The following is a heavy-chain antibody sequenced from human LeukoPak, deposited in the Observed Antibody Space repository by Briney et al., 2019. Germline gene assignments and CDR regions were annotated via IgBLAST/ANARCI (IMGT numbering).Heavy chain of an antibody. D-gene: IGHD4-11*01. CDR3: ARYDYSNLDMAEYFQH. CDR2: INPNSGGT. CDR1: GYTFTDYY. J-gene: IGHJ1*01. Sequence: ASVTVSFKASGYTFTDYYMHWVRPAPGQGMAWMGLINPNSGGTNYAQKFQGRVTMTRDTSISTAYMELSRLRSDDTAVYYCARYDYSNLDMAEYFQHWGQGTLVTVSS. V-gene: IGHV1-2*02.